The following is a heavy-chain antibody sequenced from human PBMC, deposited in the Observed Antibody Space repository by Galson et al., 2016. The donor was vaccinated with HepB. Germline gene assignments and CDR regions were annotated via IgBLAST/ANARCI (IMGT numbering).Heavy chain of an antibody. CDR2: LYLAGST. J-gene: IGHJ3*01. CDR3: ARDPSRGVRAFDV. CDR1: GFRVSDNY. Sequence: SLRLSCAASGFRVSDNYMSWVRQSPGQGLEWVSLLYLAGSTDYADSVRGRFIISRDDSQNIFYLQMSNLRPEDTAIYYCARDPSRGVRAFDVWGQGTLVTVSS. V-gene: IGHV3-53*01. D-gene: IGHD2-8*01.